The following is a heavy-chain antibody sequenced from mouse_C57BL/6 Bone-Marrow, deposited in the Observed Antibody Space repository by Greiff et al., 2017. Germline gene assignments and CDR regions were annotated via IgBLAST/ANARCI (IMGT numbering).Heavy chain of an antibody. CDR3: ARLCDYEGY. D-gene: IGHD2-4*01. V-gene: IGHV1-72*01. CDR2: IDPNCGGP. J-gene: IGHJ2*01. Sequence: VTQRPGRGLEWIGRIDPNCGGPKDNEKFKSKATLTVDNPSSTAYMQLSSLTSEDSAVNYCARLCDYEGYWGQGTTLTVSS.